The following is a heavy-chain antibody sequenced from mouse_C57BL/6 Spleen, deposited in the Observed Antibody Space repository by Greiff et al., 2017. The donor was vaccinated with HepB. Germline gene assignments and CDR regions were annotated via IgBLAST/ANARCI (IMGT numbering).Heavy chain of an antibody. D-gene: IGHD4-1*01. V-gene: IGHV1-39*01. CDR2: INPNYGTT. CDR3: ARAWDGDSNYYAMDY. J-gene: IGHJ4*01. CDR1: GYSFTDYN. Sequence: EVQLVESGPELVKPGASVKISCKASGYSFTDYNMNWVKQSNGKSLEWIGVINPNYGTTSYNQKFKGKATLTVDQSSSTAYMQLNSLTSEDSAVYYCARAWDGDSNYYAMDYWGQGTSVTVSS.